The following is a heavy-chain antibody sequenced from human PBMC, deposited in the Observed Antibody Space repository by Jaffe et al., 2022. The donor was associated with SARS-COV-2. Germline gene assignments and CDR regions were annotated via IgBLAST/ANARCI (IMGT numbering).Heavy chain of an antibody. V-gene: IGHV4-39*01. CDR2: IYYSGST. CDR3: ARRSQLELTSAYNWFDP. Sequence: QLQLQESGPGLVKPSETLSLTCTVSGGSISSSSYYWGWIRQPPGKGLEWIGSIYYSGSTYYNPSLKSRVTISVDTSKNQFSLKLSSVTAADTAVYYCARRSQLELTSAYNWFDPWGQGTLVTVSS. CDR1: GGSISSSSYY. D-gene: IGHD1-7*01. J-gene: IGHJ5*02.